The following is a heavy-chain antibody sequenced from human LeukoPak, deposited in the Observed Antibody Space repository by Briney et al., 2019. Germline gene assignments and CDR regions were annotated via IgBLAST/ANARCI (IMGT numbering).Heavy chain of an antibody. Sequence: SETLSLTCTVSGDSISSSSSYWGWIRQPPGEGLEWIGSIYYSGSTYYNPSLKSRVTISVDTSKNQFSLKLSSVTAADTAVYYCASCPWFGEDVGYWGQGTLVTVSS. J-gene: IGHJ4*02. D-gene: IGHD3-10*01. CDR2: IYYSGST. CDR1: GDSISSSSSY. CDR3: ASCPWFGEDVGY. V-gene: IGHV4-39*07.